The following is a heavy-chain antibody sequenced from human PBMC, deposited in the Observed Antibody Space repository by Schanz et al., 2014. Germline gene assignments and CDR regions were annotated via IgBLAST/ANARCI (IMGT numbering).Heavy chain of an antibody. D-gene: IGHD4-17*01. V-gene: IGHV1-69*02. Sequence: QVQLVQSGAEVKKPGSSVKVSCKASGGTFSSSTLTWVRQAPGQGLEWMGRIIPILDKTNYAQKFQGRVTMTRDTSVKTAYMEMTDLKFGDAGLYYCAIHYGDRTLWGQGTLXAVSS. CDR2: IIPILDKT. CDR3: AIHYGDRTL. J-gene: IGHJ4*02. CDR1: GGTFSSST.